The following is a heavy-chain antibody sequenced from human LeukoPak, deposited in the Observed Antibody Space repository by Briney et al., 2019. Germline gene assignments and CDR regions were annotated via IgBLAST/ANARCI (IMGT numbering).Heavy chain of an antibody. J-gene: IGHJ5*02. CDR1: GYTFTSYG. D-gene: IGHD6-19*01. CDR2: ISAYNGNT. Sequence: ASVKVSCKASGYTFTSYGISWVRQAPGQGLEWMGWISAYNGNTNYAQKLQGRVTMTTDTSTSTAYMKLRSLRSDDTAVYYCARDRIYGWYPSWWFDPWGQGTLVTVSS. V-gene: IGHV1-18*01. CDR3: ARDRIYGWYPSWWFDP.